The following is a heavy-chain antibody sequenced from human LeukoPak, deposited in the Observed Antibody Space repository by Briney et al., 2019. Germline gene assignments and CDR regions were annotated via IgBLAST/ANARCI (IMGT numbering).Heavy chain of an antibody. CDR1: GGSISSYY. CDR2: IYFSGST. J-gene: IGHJ4*02. Sequence: KPSETLSLTCTVSGGSISSYYWSWIRQPPGKGLEWIGYIYFSGSTNYNPSLKSRVTISVDTSKNQFSLKLSSVTAADTAVYYCARDRRGELDYWGQGTLVTVSS. D-gene: IGHD3-16*01. V-gene: IGHV4-59*12. CDR3: ARDRRGELDY.